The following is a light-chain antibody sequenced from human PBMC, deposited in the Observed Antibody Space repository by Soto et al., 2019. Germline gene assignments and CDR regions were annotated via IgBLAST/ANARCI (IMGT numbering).Light chain of an antibody. V-gene: IGLV1-51*01. Sequence: QSVLTQPPSVSAAPGQKVTISCSGGSSNIGNNYVSWYQQVPGTAPKLLIFDNNKRPSGIPDRFSGSKSGTSATLVIAGLQTGDAAVFYCATWDSSLSAWLFGGGTKLTVL. CDR1: SSNIGNNY. CDR3: ATWDSSLSAWL. CDR2: DNN. J-gene: IGLJ3*02.